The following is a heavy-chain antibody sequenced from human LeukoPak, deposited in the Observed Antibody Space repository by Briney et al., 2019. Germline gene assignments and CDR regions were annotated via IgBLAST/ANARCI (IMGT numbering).Heavy chain of an antibody. CDR2: ISFIGDST. CDR1: GFTFDDYG. J-gene: IGHJ4*02. V-gene: IGHV3-23*01. CDR3: AKDSPDYYDSSGSSVY. D-gene: IGHD3-22*01. Sequence: GGSLRLSCAASGFTFDDYGMSWVRQAPGKGLEWVSGISFIGDSTYYADSVKGRFTISRDNSKNTLYLQMNSLRAEDTAVYYCAKDSPDYYDSSGSSVYWGQGTLVTVSS.